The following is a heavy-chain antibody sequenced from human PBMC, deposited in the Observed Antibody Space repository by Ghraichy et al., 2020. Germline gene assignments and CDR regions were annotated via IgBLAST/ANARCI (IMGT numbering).Heavy chain of an antibody. Sequence: ASVKVSCKASGYTFTSYGISWVRQAPGQGLEWMGWISAYNGNTNYAQKLQGRVTMTTDTSTSTAYMELRSLRSDDTAVYYCARDGYCSSTSCYTTTYYYYGMDVWGQGTTVTVSS. CDR2: ISAYNGNT. CDR3: ARDGYCSSTSCYTTTYYYYGMDV. V-gene: IGHV1-18*04. CDR1: GYTFTSYG. D-gene: IGHD2-2*02. J-gene: IGHJ6*02.